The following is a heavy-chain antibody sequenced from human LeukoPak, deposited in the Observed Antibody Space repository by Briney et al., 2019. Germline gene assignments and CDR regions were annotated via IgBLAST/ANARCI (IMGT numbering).Heavy chain of an antibody. Sequence: SETLSLTCTVSGGSISSGSYYWGWIRQPPGKGLEWIGSIYYSGSTYYNPSLKSRVTISVDTSKNQFSLKLSSVTAADTAVYYCASLRRVGAHFPPDFDYWGQGTLVTVSS. CDR2: IYYSGST. V-gene: IGHV4-39*01. CDR1: GGSISSGSYY. D-gene: IGHD1-26*01. CDR3: ASLRRVGAHFPPDFDY. J-gene: IGHJ4*02.